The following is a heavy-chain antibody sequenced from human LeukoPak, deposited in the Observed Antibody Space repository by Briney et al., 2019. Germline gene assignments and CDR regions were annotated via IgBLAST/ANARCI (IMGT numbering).Heavy chain of an antibody. J-gene: IGHJ6*04. CDR3: AELGITMIGGV. CDR1: GFTFSSDE. V-gene: IGHV3-48*03. CDR2: ISSSGSTI. Sequence: GGSLRLSCAASGFTFSSDEMNSVREAPGKGLGWGSYISSSGSTIYYADSVKGRFTISRDNAKNSLYLQMNSLRAEDTAVYYCAELGITMIGGVWGKGTTVTISS. D-gene: IGHD3-10*02.